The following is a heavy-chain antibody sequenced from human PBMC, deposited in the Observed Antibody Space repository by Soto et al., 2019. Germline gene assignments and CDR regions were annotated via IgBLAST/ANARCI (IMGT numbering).Heavy chain of an antibody. CDR1: GFIPISYA. Sequence: RGSLRLSCVVSGFIPISYAISWFRHAPFKGLEWVSGISGSGGATSYADSVKGRFTISRDNSKNTLYLQMNSLSAEDTAIYYCAKDAIMVSSSFNYFDFWGQGALVTVSS. D-gene: IGHD6-13*01. CDR3: AKDAIMVSSSFNYFDF. CDR2: ISGSGGAT. V-gene: IGHV3-23*01. J-gene: IGHJ4*02.